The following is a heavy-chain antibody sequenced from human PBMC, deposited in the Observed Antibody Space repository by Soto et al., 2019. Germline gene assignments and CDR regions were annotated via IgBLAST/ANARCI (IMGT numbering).Heavy chain of an antibody. V-gene: IGHV1-8*01. CDR1: GYTFTSYD. Sequence: ASVKVSCKASGYTFTSYDINWVRQATGQGLEWMGWMNPNSGNTGYAQKFQGRVTMTRNTSISTAYMGLSSLRSEDTAVYYCARYGQVRGNVLLWFGELSRSYYYYMDVWGKGTTVTVSS. CDR3: ARYGQVRGNVLLWFGELSRSYYYYMDV. CDR2: MNPNSGNT. D-gene: IGHD3-10*01. J-gene: IGHJ6*03.